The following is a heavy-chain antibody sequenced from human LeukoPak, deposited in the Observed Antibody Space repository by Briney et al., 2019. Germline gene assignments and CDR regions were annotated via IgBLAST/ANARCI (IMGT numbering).Heavy chain of an antibody. Sequence: GGSLRLSCAASGFTFSDYYVDWVRQAPGKGLEWVSAISGSGGITYYADSVKGRFTISRDNSKNTLYLQMNSLRAEDTAVYYCAKGARPYHSSGWYTWFDPWGQGTLVTVSS. D-gene: IGHD6-19*01. CDR3: AKGARPYHSSGWYTWFDP. CDR2: ISGSGGIT. CDR1: GFTFSDYY. J-gene: IGHJ5*02. V-gene: IGHV3-23*01.